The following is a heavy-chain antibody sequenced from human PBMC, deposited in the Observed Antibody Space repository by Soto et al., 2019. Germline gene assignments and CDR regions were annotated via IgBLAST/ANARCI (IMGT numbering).Heavy chain of an antibody. V-gene: IGHV3-20*04. D-gene: IGHD2-2*02. CDR3: ARCSSTSCYIMAAFDY. CDR2: INWNGGST. J-gene: IGHJ4*02. CDR1: GFTFDDYA. Sequence: EVQLVESGGAVVRPGGSLRLSCAASGFTFDDYAMSWVRQAPGKGLEWVAAINWNGGSTTYADSLKGRFTISRDNAKNSRHRQISSLRAEDTALYYCARCSSTSCYIMAAFDYWGQGTLVTVSS.